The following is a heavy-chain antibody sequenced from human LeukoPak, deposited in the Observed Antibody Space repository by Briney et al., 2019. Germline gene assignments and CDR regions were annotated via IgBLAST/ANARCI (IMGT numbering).Heavy chain of an antibody. J-gene: IGHJ6*02. CDR3: ARDGRYDFWSGYYLPNYYYYGMDV. V-gene: IGHV3-53*01. Sequence: GGSLRLSCAASGFTVSSNYMSWVRQAPGKGLEWVSVIYSGGSTYYADSVKGRFTISRGNSKNTLYLQMNSLRAEDTAVYYCARDGRYDFWSGYYLPNYYYYGMDVWGQGTTVTVSS. D-gene: IGHD3-3*01. CDR2: IYSGGST. CDR1: GFTVSSNY.